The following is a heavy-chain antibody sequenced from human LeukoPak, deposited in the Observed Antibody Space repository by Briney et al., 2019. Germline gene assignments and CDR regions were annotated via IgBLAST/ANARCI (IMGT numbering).Heavy chain of an antibody. Sequence: SVKVSCKASGGTFSSYAISWVRQAPGQGLEWMGGIIPIFGTANYAQKFQGRVTITADESTSTAYMELSSLRSEDTAVYYCARGSSGWYRTYYYYYYGMDVWGQGTTVTVSS. CDR3: ARGSSGWYRTYYYYYYGMDV. D-gene: IGHD6-19*01. CDR2: IIPIFGTA. V-gene: IGHV1-69*01. CDR1: GGTFSSYA. J-gene: IGHJ6*02.